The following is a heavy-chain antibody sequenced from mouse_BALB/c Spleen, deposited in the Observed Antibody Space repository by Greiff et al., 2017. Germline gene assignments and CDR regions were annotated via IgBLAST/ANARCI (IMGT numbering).Heavy chain of an antibody. Sequence: EVQLQQSGPSLVKPSQTLSLTCSVTGDSITSGYWNWIRKFPGNKLEYMGYISYSGSTYYNPSLKSRISITRDTSKNQYYLQLNSVTTEDTATYYCARGGNTADWYFDVWGAGTTVTGSA. CDR1: GDSITSGY. J-gene: IGHJ1*01. V-gene: IGHV3-8*02. D-gene: IGHD1-2*01. CDR2: ISYSGST. CDR3: ARGGNTADWYFDV.